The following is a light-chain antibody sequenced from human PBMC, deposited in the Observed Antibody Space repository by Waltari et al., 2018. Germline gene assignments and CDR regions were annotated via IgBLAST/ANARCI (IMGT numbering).Light chain of an antibody. CDR2: SNS. Sequence: QSALTQPPSASGTPGQRVIISCSGSSSHIGSNSVSWYRQFPGTAPRLLIYSNSEPTSGVPDRFSGSKSGTSASLTISGLQSDDAADYYCATWDDRQTGYVVFGGGTKLTVL. J-gene: IGLJ2*01. CDR1: SSHIGSNS. V-gene: IGLV1-44*01. CDR3: ATWDDRQTGYVV.